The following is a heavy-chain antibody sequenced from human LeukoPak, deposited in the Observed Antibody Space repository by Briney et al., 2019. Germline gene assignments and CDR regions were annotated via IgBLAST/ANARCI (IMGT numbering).Heavy chain of an antibody. CDR1: GFTVSSNY. D-gene: IGHD4-17*01. CDR2: IYSGGST. CDR3: AKFGGMTTVTTFDY. J-gene: IGHJ4*02. Sequence: GGSLRLSCAASGFTVSSNYMSWVRQAPGKGLEWVSVIYSGGSTYYADSVKGRFTISRDNSKNTLYLQMNSLRAEDTAVYYCAKFGGMTTVTTFDYWGQGTLVTVSS. V-gene: IGHV3-53*01.